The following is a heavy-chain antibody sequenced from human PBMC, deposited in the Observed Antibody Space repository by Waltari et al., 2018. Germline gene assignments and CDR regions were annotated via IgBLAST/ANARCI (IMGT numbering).Heavy chain of an antibody. CDR2: IKQDGTGK. J-gene: IGHJ4*02. V-gene: IGHV3-7*01. CDR3: ARKGQYFFDF. CDR1: GFTFTRYY. Sequence: QLVESGGDLVQPGGSLRLSCAASGFTFTRYYMCWVRQAPGKGLEWVAHIKQDGTGKYYGDSVTGRCTISRDNAKQLVYLQMDSLREEDTAMYYCARKGQYFFDFWGQGTRVTVSS.